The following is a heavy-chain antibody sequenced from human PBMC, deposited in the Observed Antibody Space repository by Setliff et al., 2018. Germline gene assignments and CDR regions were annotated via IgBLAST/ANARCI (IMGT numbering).Heavy chain of an antibody. Sequence: PWGSLRLSCAASGFTFSSYSMNWVRQAPGKGLEWVSYISSSSSTIYYADSVKGRFTISRDNAKNSLYLQMNSLRAEDTAVYYCARPVDTAMVSPFDYWGQGTLVTVSS. V-gene: IGHV3-48*01. CDR3: ARPVDTAMVSPFDY. CDR2: ISSSSSTI. CDR1: GFTFSSYS. D-gene: IGHD5-18*01. J-gene: IGHJ4*02.